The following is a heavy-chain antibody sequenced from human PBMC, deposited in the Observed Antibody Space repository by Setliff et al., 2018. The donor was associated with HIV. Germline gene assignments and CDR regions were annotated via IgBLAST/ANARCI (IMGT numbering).Heavy chain of an antibody. CDR2: IYYSGST. V-gene: IGHV4-59*01. J-gene: IGHJ6*02. CDR3: ARSRTSSGYYEGGYGLDV. CDR1: GGSISSDY. D-gene: IGHD3-22*01. Sequence: SETLSLTCTVSGGSISSDYWGWIRQPPGKGLEWIGYIYYSGSTNYNPSIKSRVTISVATSKNQFSLKLNSVTTADTAVYYCARSRTSSGYYEGGYGLDVWGQGTTVAVSS.